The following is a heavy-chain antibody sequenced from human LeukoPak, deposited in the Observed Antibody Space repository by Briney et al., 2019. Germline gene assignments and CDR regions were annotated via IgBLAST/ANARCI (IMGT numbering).Heavy chain of an antibody. CDR3: ARVYPRYYYDSSGYPGMDY. D-gene: IGHD3-22*01. V-gene: IGHV1-69*13. CDR2: IIPIFDTA. CDR1: GGTFSNYA. J-gene: IGHJ4*02. Sequence: EASVKVSCKASGGTFSNYAISWVRQAPGLGLEWMGGIIPIFDTADYAQKFQGRLTITADESTTTAYMELSSLRTDDTAVYYCARVYPRYYYDSSGYPGMDYWGQGTLVTVSS.